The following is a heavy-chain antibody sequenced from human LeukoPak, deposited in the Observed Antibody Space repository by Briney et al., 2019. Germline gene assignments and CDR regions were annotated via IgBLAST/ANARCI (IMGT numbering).Heavy chain of an antibody. J-gene: IGHJ4*02. Sequence: SVKVSCKASGGTFSSYTISWVRQAPGQGLEWMGRIIPILGIANYAQKFQGRVTITAGKSTSTAYMELSSLRSEDTAVYYCARDLYSSGINYFDYWGQGTLVTVSS. D-gene: IGHD6-19*01. CDR2: IIPILGIA. CDR1: GGTFSSYT. CDR3: ARDLYSSGINYFDY. V-gene: IGHV1-69*04.